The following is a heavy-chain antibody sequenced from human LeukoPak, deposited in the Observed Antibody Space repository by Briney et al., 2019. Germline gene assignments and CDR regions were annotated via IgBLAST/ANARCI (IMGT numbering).Heavy chain of an antibody. CDR2: INHSGST. CDR1: GGSFSGYY. J-gene: IGHJ4*02. V-gene: IGHV4-34*01. Sequence: PSETLSLTCAVYGGSFSGYYWSWIRQPPGKGLEWIGEINHSGSTNYNPSLKSRVTISVDTSKNQFSLKLSSVTAADTDVYYCARGRRYFDWLIDYWGQGTLVTVSS. CDR3: ARGRRYFDWLIDY. D-gene: IGHD3-9*01.